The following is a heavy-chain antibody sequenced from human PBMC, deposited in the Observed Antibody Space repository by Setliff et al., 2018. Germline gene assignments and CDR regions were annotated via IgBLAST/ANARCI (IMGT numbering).Heavy chain of an antibody. V-gene: IGHV1-18*01. Sequence: ASVKVSCKASGYTFTSYGISWLRQAPGQGLEWMGWISANNGYMVFAQKFQGRVTMTTDTSTSTAYMELRSLRSDDTAVYYCARQDRFYDSSVFVEYFEHWGQGTLVTVSS. CDR2: ISANNGYM. CDR1: GYTFTSYG. D-gene: IGHD3-22*01. CDR3: ARQDRFYDSSVFVEYFEH. J-gene: IGHJ1*01.